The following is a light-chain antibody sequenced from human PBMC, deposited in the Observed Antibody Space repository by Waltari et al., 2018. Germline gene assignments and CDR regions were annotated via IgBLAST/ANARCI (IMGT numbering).Light chain of an antibody. CDR2: KAS. J-gene: IGKJ3*01. CDR3: QQYNTYSA. CDR1: QSISSW. V-gene: IGKV1-5*03. Sequence: DIQMTQSPSTLSASVEDRVTITCRASQSISSWVAWYQQKPGTAPKLLIYKASTLETGVPSRFSGSGFGTEFTLTISSLQPDDFATYYCQQYNTYSAFGPGTKVDI.